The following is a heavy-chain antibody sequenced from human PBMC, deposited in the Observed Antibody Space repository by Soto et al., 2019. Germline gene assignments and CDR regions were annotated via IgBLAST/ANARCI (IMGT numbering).Heavy chain of an antibody. Sequence: SETLSLTCTVSGGSISTYYWSWIRQPPGKGLEWIGYIYYSGSTNYNPSLKSRVTISLDTPKNQFSLKLSSVTAADTAVYYCARDRLANWFDPWGQGTLVTVSS. V-gene: IGHV4-59*01. CDR1: GGSISTYY. CDR3: ARDRLANWFDP. CDR2: IYYSGST. D-gene: IGHD3-9*01. J-gene: IGHJ5*02.